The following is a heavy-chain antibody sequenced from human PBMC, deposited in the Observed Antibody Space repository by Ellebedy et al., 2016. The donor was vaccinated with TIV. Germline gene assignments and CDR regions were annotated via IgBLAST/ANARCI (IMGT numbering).Heavy chain of an antibody. J-gene: IGHJ6*02. CDR1: GFTFDDYA. CDR3: AKDIYYGPTQEYYYYGMDV. V-gene: IGHV3-9*01. Sequence: GGSLRLXXAASGFTFDDYAMHWVRQAPGKGLEWVSGISWNSGSIGYADSVKGRFTISRDNAKNSLYLQMNSLRAEDTALYYCAKDIYYGPTQEYYYYGMDVWGQGTTVTVSS. D-gene: IGHD3-10*01. CDR2: ISWNSGSI.